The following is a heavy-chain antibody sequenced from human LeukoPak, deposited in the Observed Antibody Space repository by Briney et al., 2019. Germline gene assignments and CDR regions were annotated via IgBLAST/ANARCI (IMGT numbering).Heavy chain of an antibody. D-gene: IGHD3-10*01. CDR1: GYTFTGYY. Sequence: GASVKVSCKASGYTFTGYYMHWVRQAPGQGLEWMGWINPNSGGTNYAQKFQGRVTMTRDTSISTAYMELSRLRSDDTAVYYCARGHSYGSGSYYEYYFDYWGQGTLVTVSS. CDR2: INPNSGGT. CDR3: ARGHSYGSGSYYEYYFDY. J-gene: IGHJ4*02. V-gene: IGHV1-2*02.